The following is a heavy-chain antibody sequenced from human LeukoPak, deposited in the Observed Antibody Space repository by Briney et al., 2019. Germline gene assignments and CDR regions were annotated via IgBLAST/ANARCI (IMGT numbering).Heavy chain of an antibody. Sequence: PGRSLRLSCAPSGFTFSRHGMHWVRQAPGKGLEWVAIISNDGSRKYYAHSVEGRFTISRDTAMNTLYLQMNSLRVEDTADYYCTRGRGSYGWFDPRGQGTQVTVSS. CDR3: TRGRGSYGWFDP. V-gene: IGHV3-30*03. J-gene: IGHJ5*02. CDR2: ISNDGSRK. CDR1: GFTFSRHG. D-gene: IGHD3-10*01.